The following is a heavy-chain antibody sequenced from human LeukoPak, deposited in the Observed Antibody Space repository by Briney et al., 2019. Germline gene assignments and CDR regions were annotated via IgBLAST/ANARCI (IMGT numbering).Heavy chain of an antibody. D-gene: IGHD1-26*01. Sequence: ETLSLTCAVYGGSXSGYYWSWIRQPPGKGLEWIGEINHSGSTNYNPSLKSRVTISVDTSKNQFSLKLSSVTAADTAVYYCARGLGYSGSYGAFDIWGQGTMVTVSS. CDR2: INHSGST. J-gene: IGHJ3*02. V-gene: IGHV4-34*01. CDR1: GGSXSGYY. CDR3: ARGLGYSGSYGAFDI.